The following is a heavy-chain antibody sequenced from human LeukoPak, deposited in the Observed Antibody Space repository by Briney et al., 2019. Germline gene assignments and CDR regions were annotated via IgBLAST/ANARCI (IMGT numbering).Heavy chain of an antibody. J-gene: IGHJ3*02. CDR3: ASRDCSGGSCYAGNDAFDI. V-gene: IGHV1-46*01. D-gene: IGHD2-15*01. Sequence: ASVKVSCKASGYTFTSYYMHWVRQAPGQGLEWMGIINPSGGSTSYAQKFQGRVTMTRDTSTSTVYMELSSLRSEDTAVYYCASRDCSGGSCYAGNDAFDIWGQGTMVTVSS. CDR2: INPSGGST. CDR1: GYTFTSYY.